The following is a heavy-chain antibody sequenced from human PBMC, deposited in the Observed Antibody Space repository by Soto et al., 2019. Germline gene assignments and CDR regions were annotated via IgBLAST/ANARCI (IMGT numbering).Heavy chain of an antibody. V-gene: IGHV4-30-4*01. D-gene: IGHD4-17*01. CDR3: ARDSSRAYGGNSGGFDY. J-gene: IGHJ4*02. Sequence: QVQLQESGPGLVKPSQTLSLTCTVSGGSISSGDYYWSWIRQPPGKGLEWIGYIYYSGSTYYNPSLKSRVTISVDTSKNQFSLKLSSVTAADTAVYYCARDSSRAYGGNSGGFDYWGQGTLVTVSS. CDR1: GGSISSGDYY. CDR2: IYYSGST.